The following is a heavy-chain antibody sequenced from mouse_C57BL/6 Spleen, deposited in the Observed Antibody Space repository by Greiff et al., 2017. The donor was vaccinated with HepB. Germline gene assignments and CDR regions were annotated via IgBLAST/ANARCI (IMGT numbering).Heavy chain of an antibody. D-gene: IGHD2-3*01. CDR3: ARSYDGYGDY. CDR2: ISYDGSN. Sequence: EVQLVESGPGLVKPSQSLSLTCSVTGFSITSGYYWNWIRQFPGNKLVWMGYISYDGSNNYNPSLKNRISITRDTSKNQFFLKLNSVTTEDTATYYCARSYDGYGDYWGQGTTLTVSS. CDR1: GFSITSGYY. V-gene: IGHV3-6*01. J-gene: IGHJ2*01.